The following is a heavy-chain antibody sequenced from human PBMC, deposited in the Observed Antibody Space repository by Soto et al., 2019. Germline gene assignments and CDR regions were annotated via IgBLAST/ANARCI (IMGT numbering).Heavy chain of an antibody. J-gene: IGHJ4*02. CDR2: ISYDGSNH. CDR1: GFTFSHYA. V-gene: IGHV3-30-3*01. CDR3: VRDRGQNIGHYALFAD. D-gene: IGHD2-15*01. Sequence: QVQLVESGGGVVQPGRSLRLSCAASGFTFSHYAMHWVRQAPGKGLEWVAVISYDGSNHHYADSVKGRFTISRDNSKSTLYRQMNSLRVEDPAVYLCVRDRGQNIGHYALFADWGQGSLVAVS.